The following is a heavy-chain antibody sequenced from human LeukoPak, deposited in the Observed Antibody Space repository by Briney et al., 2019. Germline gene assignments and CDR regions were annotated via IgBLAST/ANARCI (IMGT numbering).Heavy chain of an antibody. CDR1: GYTFTGYY. V-gene: IGHV1-2*02. D-gene: IGHD6-19*01. CDR3: ARAVALGRLVGMDV. Sequence: ASVKVSCKASGYTFTGYYMHWVRQAPGQGLEWMGWINPNSGGTNYAQKFQGGVTMTRDTSISTAYMELSRLRSDDTAVYYCARAVALGRLVGMDVWGQGTTVTVSS. J-gene: IGHJ6*02. CDR2: INPNSGGT.